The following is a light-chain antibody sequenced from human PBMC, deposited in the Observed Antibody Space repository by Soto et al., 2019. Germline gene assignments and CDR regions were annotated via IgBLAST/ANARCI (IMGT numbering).Light chain of an antibody. CDR3: CAYSTSGTHV. V-gene: IGLV2-14*03. J-gene: IGLJ1*01. CDR2: DVN. CDR1: RRAVGSYDY. Sequence: SVVTPPAPLSGSPWQAVPLSPPGTRRAVGSYDYVSWHQQHPGKAPKLIIYDVNNRPSGVPSRFSGSKSGNTASLIISGLQTEDEADYYCCAYSTSGTHVFGTGTKVTVL.